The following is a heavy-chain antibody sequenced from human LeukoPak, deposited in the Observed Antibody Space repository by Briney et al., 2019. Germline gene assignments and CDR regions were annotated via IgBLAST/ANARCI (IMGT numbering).Heavy chain of an antibody. D-gene: IGHD5-18*01. Sequence: PGGSLRLSCAASGFIVGHNYMSWFRQAPGKGLEWVSIIYSGGVYSDGTTHYADSAKGRFTISRDSSKNTLYLQMNSLRAEDTAVYYCARRELLGYSYGLGAFNVWGQGTMVTVSS. V-gene: IGHV3-66*04. CDR2: IYSGGVYSDGTT. J-gene: IGHJ3*01. CDR3: ARRELLGYSYGLGAFNV. CDR1: GFIVGHNY.